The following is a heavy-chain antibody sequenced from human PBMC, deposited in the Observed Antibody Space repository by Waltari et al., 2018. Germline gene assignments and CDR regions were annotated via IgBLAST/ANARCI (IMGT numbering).Heavy chain of an antibody. V-gene: IGHV4-4*02. D-gene: IGHD2-15*01. CDR3: ARDRGRGLYLDS. CDR2: VHRSGRT. Sequence: QLQLQQSGPGLVKPSESLSLTCAVSGDSMSGSDFWNSVRQPPGKGLEWIGQVHRSGRTNYNPSLESRVTLSIDTSKNQFSLKVSSATAADTAVYYCARDRGRGLYLDSWGQGTQVTVSP. J-gene: IGHJ4*02. CDR1: GDSMSGSDF.